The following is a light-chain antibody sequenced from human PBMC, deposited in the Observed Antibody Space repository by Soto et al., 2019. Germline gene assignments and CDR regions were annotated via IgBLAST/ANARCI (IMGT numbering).Light chain of an antibody. CDR1: KNINSN. J-gene: IGKJ1*01. CDR2: VAS. Sequence: EIVMTQSPATLSGSPGERATLSCSASKNINSNLAWYHQKLGQAPRLLIYVASTRATGIPARFSGGGSGTEFNLTITSLHPADFAVNYCQQYTTWPRTFGQGTTVEIK. CDR3: QQYTTWPRT. V-gene: IGKV3-15*01.